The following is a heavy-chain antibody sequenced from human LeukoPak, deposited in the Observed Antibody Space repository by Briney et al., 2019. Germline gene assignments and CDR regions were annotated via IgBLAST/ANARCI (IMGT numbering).Heavy chain of an antibody. J-gene: IGHJ3*02. CDR2: IYSGGST. Sequence: PGGSLRLSCAASGFTFSSYGMHWVRHAPEKGLEWVSVIYSGGSTYYADSVKGRFTISRDNSKNTLYLQMNSLRAEDTAVYYCAREGIAVAGALDIWGQGTMVTVSS. CDR1: GFTFSSYG. D-gene: IGHD6-19*01. V-gene: IGHV3-53*01. CDR3: AREGIAVAGALDI.